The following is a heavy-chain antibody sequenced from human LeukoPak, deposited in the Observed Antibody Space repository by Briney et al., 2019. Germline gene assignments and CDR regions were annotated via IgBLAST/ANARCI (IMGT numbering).Heavy chain of an antibody. CDR2: ISYDGSNK. CDR1: GFIFNNYG. D-gene: IGHD2-21*02. J-gene: IGHJ4*02. CDR3: AKDWAPYCGGDCYFNY. Sequence: GGSLRLSCAASGFIFNNYGMHWVRQAPGKGLEWVAVISYDGSNKDYADSVKGRFTISRDSSKNTVYLQMNSLRVEDTAVYYCAKDWAPYCGGDCYFNYWGQGTLVTVSS. V-gene: IGHV3-30*18.